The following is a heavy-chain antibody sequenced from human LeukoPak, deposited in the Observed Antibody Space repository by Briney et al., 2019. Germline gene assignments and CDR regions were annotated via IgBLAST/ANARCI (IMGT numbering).Heavy chain of an antibody. D-gene: IGHD1-26*01. CDR3: TRSESGTYKGGFDF. V-gene: IGHV3-49*03. J-gene: IGHJ4*02. CDR1: GFTFCDYA. Sequence: GGSLRLSCTASGFTFCDYAMNCLRQARGKGLEWLGFIISRTYGGTGEYAASVKGRFTISSDDSKSIAHLQMNSLKTEDTDVYYCTRSESGTYKGGFDFWGQGTLVTVSS. CDR2: IISRTYGGTG.